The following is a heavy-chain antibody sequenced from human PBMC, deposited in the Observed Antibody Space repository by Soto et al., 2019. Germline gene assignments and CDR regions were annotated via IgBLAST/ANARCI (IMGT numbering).Heavy chain of an antibody. V-gene: IGHV1-69*01. CDR3: ARRAVDISSGCYYVDY. CDR2: IIPFFGTA. D-gene: IGHD6-19*01. CDR1: GGTFSSHG. J-gene: IGHJ4*02. Sequence: QVQLVQSGAEVKKPGSSVKVSCKASGGTFSSHGIFWVRQAPGQGLEWMGGIIPFFGTANYAQKFQGRVTITADESTNTAYMELRRLRSDYTAVYYCARRAVDISSGCYYVDYGGQGTLVTVSS.